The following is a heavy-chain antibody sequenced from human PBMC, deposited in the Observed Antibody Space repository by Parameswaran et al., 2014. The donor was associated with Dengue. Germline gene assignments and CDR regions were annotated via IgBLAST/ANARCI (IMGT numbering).Heavy chain of an antibody. V-gene: IGHV6-1*01. J-gene: IGHJ4*02. CDR2: TYYRSKWSY. D-gene: IGHD7-27*01. CDR3: AKTGDQGRFFNY. Sequence: KWIRQSPSRGLEWLGRTYYRSKWSYDYAVSVKSRITLNPDTSKNQFSLQLNSVTPEDTAVYYCAKTGDQGRFFNYWGQGTLVTVSS.